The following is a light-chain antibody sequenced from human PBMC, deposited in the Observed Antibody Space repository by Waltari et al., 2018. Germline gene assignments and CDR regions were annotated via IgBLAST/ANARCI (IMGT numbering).Light chain of an antibody. CDR1: ESVSSN. Sequence: EIVVTQSPATLSLSPGEGATLSCRTSESVSSNLAWFQQKDGTPPRLVTFDASSRAADTPARFSGGGSGTDYTLTISSLEPEDFATYYCQQRSAWPTTFGQGTRLEI. CDR2: DAS. V-gene: IGKV3-11*01. J-gene: IGKJ5*01. CDR3: QQRSAWPTT.